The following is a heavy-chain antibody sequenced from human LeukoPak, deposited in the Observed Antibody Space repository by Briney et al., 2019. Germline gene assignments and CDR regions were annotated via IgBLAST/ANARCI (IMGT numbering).Heavy chain of an antibody. V-gene: IGHV4-34*01. CDR2: INHSGST. CDR1: GGSFSGYY. J-gene: IGHJ4*02. CDR3: AGGPHDYYDSSGHYFL. D-gene: IGHD3-22*01. Sequence: SETLSLTCAVYGGSFSGYYWGWIRQPPGKGLEWIGEINHSGSTNYNPSLKSRVTISVDTSKNQFSLKLSSVTAADTAVYYCAGGPHDYYDSSGHYFLWGQGTLVTVSS.